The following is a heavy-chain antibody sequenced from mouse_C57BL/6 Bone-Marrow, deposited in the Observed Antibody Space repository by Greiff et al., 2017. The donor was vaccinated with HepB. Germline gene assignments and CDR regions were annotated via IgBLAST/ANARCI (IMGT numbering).Heavy chain of an antibody. CDR1: GYTFTSYW. CDR3: GTHYYGSHYFDY. D-gene: IGHD1-2*01. Sequence: QVQLQQPGAELVKPGASVKMSCKASGYTFTSYWITWVKQRPGQGLAWIGDIYPGSGSTNYNEKFKSKATLTVDTSSSTAYMQLSSLTSEDSAVNYCGTHYYGSHYFDYWGQGTTLTVSS. J-gene: IGHJ2*01. V-gene: IGHV1-55*01. CDR2: IYPGSGST.